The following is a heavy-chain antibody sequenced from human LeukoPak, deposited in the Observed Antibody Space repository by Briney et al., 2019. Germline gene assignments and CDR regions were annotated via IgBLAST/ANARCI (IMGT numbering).Heavy chain of an antibody. J-gene: IGHJ4*02. CDR2: IYYSGST. CDR1: GGSISSSSYY. Sequence: SETLSLTCTVSGGSISSSSYYWGWIRQPPGKGLEWIGSIYYSGSTYYNPSLKGRVTISVDTSKNQFSLKLSSVTAADTAVYYCATAGQYYDSSGYYYSYWGQGTLVTVSS. D-gene: IGHD3-22*01. V-gene: IGHV4-39*01. CDR3: ATAGQYYDSSGYYYSY.